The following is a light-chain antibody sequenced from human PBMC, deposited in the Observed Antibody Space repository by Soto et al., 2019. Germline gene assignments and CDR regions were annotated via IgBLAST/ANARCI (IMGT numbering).Light chain of an antibody. J-gene: IGKJ1*01. V-gene: IGKV3-20*01. CDR1: ETVGTY. CDR3: QQYGRSPTWT. CDR2: SSS. Sequence: EIVITQSPATLSVSPGERVTLSCRASETVGTYLAWYQQKPGQAPRLLIYSSSSRAAGVSDRFSGSGSGTDFSLTISRLEPEDFAMYYCQQYGRSPTWTFGQGTKVDIK.